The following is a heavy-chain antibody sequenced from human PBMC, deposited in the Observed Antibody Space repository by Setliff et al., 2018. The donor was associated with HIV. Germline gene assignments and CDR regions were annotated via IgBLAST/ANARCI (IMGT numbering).Heavy chain of an antibody. J-gene: IGHJ4*02. CDR2: IYTSGST. CDR1: SGSIHSGSYY. Sequence: PSETLSPTCIVSSGSIHSGSYYWSWIRQPVGKGLEWIGRIYTSGSTDYNPSLKSRVAISVDTSKNHFSLNLTSVTAADTAIYFCARVGGKGYSNFLDSWGQGLLVTVSS. V-gene: IGHV4-61*02. CDR3: ARVGGKGYSNFLDS. D-gene: IGHD2-15*01.